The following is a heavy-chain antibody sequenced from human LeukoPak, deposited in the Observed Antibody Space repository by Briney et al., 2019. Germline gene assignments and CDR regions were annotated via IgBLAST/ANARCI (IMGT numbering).Heavy chain of an antibody. D-gene: IGHD4-17*01. CDR3: AKDLTTVTPRNGMDV. J-gene: IGHJ6*02. Sequence: GGSLRLSCTASGFTFSSYVMSWVRQAPGKGLEWVSAISGTGRTTYYTDSVKGRFTISRDNFKSTIYLQMNSLRAEDTAVYYCAKDLTTVTPRNGMDVWGQGTTVTVSS. CDR2: ISGTGRTT. CDR1: GFTFSSYV. V-gene: IGHV3-23*01.